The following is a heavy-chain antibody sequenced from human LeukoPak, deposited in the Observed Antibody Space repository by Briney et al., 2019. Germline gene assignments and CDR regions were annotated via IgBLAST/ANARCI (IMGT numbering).Heavy chain of an antibody. V-gene: IGHV1-69*13. CDR1: GGTSSSYA. CDR2: IIPIFGTA. Sequence: ASVKVSCKASGGTSSSYAISWVRQAPGQGLEWMGGIIPIFGTANYAQKFQGRVTITADESTSTAYMELSSLRSEDTAVYYCAIILTMVDFDYWGQGTLVTVSS. J-gene: IGHJ4*02. D-gene: IGHD3-10*01. CDR3: AIILTMVDFDY.